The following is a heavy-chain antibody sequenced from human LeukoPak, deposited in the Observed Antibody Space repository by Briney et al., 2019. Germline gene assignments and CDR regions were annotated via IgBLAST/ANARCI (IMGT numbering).Heavy chain of an antibody. D-gene: IGHD3-3*01. CDR3: ARFGNYDFWSGYFSYYYYYYMDV. J-gene: IGHJ6*03. V-gene: IGHV3-48*01. CDR1: GFTFSSYT. Sequence: GGSLRLSCAASGFTFSSYTMNWVRQAPGKGLEWVSYISSSSSTIYYADSVKGRFTISRDNAKNSLYLQMNSLRAEDTAVYYCARFGNYDFWSGYFSYYYYYYMDVWGKGTTVTVSS. CDR2: ISSSSSTI.